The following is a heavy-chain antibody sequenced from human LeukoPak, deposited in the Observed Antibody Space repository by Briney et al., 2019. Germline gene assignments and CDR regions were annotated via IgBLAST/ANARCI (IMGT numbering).Heavy chain of an antibody. V-gene: IGHV1-18*01. D-gene: IGHD3-22*01. CDR1: GYTFTSYG. Sequence: ASVKVSCKASGYTFTSYGISWVRQAPGQGLEWMGWISAYNGNTNYAQKLQGRVTMTTDTSTSTAYMELRSLRSDDTAVYYCARTKDSSGYNNWFDPWAQGTLVTVSS. CDR3: ARTKDSSGYNNWFDP. CDR2: ISAYNGNT. J-gene: IGHJ5*02.